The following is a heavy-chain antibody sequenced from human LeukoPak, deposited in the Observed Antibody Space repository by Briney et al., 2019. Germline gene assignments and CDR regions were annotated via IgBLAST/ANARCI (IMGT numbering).Heavy chain of an antibody. J-gene: IGHJ4*02. CDR3: GGRSVSSRSGDFDY. D-gene: IGHD6-25*01. CDR2: FSAGGST. Sequence: PGGSLRLSCAASGFTVSSTYMSWVRQGPGKGLEWLSVFSAGGSTFYADSVRGRFTISRDNSKNTLYLQMDSLRAEDTAVYYCGGRSVSSRSGDFDYGGQETLVTVSS. V-gene: IGHV3-53*01. CDR1: GFTVSSTY.